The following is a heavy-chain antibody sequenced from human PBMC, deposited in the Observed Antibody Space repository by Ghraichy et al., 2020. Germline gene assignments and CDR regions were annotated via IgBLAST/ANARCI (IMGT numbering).Heavy chain of an antibody. CDR2: INHSGST. CDR3: ARVLPLSVLLWFRESASRFDP. Sequence: SETLSLTCAVYGGSFSGYYWSWIRQPPGKGLEWIGEINHSGSTNYNPSLKSRVTISVDTSKNQFSLKLSSVTAADTAVYYCARVLPLSVLLWFRESASRFDPWGQGTLVTVSS. V-gene: IGHV4-34*01. D-gene: IGHD3-10*01. J-gene: IGHJ5*02. CDR1: GGSFSGYY.